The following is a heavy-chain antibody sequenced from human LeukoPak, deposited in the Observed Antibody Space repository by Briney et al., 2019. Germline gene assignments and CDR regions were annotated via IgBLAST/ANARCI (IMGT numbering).Heavy chain of an antibody. CDR2: IYSGGST. V-gene: IGHV3-66*01. Sequence: GGSLRLSCAASGFTVSNNYMSWVRQAPGKGLEWVALIYSGGSTYYADFVKGRFTISRDNSKNTLYLQMSSLRAEDTAVYYCAGFSHKGVWGQGSTVTVSS. J-gene: IGHJ6*02. CDR1: GFTVSNNY. CDR3: AGFSHKGV.